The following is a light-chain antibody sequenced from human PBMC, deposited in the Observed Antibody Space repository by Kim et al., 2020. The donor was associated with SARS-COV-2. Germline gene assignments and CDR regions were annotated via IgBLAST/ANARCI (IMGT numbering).Light chain of an antibody. V-gene: IGLV1-47*01. CDR1: SSNIGRNY. J-gene: IGLJ3*02. Sequence: QSVLTQPPSASGTPGQRVTISCSGSSSNIGRNYVYWYQQLPGTAPKRLIYRDNQRPAGVPDRFSGSKSGTSASLAISGLRSEDEADYYCTAWDDSLSGRVFGGGTQLTVL. CDR3: TAWDDSLSGRV. CDR2: RDN.